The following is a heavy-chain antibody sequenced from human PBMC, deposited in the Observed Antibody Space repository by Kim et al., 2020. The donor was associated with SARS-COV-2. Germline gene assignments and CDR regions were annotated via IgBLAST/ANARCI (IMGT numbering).Heavy chain of an antibody. V-gene: IGHV3-7*04. CDR3: ARDYYGSGSYDYYGMDV. J-gene: IGHJ6*02. D-gene: IGHD3-10*01. Sequence: VKGRFTISRDNAKNSLYLQMNSLRAEDTAVYYCARDYYGSGSYDYYGMDVWGQGTTVTVSS.